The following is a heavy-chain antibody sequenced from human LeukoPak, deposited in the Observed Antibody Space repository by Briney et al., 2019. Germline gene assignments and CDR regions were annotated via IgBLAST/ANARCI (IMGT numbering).Heavy chain of an antibody. CDR1: GYTFTSYD. J-gene: IGHJ6*02. D-gene: IGHD6-13*01. V-gene: IGHV1-8*01. CDR3: ARVSSPLFSSSWYYYYYGMDV. CDR2: MNPNSGNT. Sequence: GASVKVSCKASGYTFTSYDINWVRQATGQGLEWMGWMNPNSGNTGYAQKFQGRVTMTRNTSISTAYMELSSRRSEDTAVYYCARVSSPLFSSSWYYYYYGMDVWGQGTTVTVSS.